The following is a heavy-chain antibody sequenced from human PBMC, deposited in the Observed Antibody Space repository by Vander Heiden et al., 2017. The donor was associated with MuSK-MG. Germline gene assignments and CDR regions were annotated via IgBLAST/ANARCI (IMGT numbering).Heavy chain of an antibody. Sequence: EVQLVESGGGLVKPGGSLRLSCAASGFTFSRYSMNWVRQAPGKGLEWVSSISSSSSYIYYADSVKGRFTISRDNAKNPLYLQMNSLRAEDTAVYYCARCRLHTNPHDAFDIWGQGTMVTVSS. J-gene: IGHJ3*02. D-gene: IGHD2-8*01. CDR2: ISSSSSYI. CDR3: ARCRLHTNPHDAFDI. CDR1: GFTFSRYS. V-gene: IGHV3-21*01.